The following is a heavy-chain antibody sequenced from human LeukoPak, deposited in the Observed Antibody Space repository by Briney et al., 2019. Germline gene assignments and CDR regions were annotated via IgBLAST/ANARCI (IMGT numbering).Heavy chain of an antibody. Sequence: GRSLRLSCAASGFTFDDYAMHWVRQAPGKGLEWVSGISWNSGSIGYADSVKGRFTISRDNAMNSLYLQMNSLRAEDTALYYCAKGLDYYDSSGAFDIWGQGTMVTVSS. V-gene: IGHV3-9*01. CDR3: AKGLDYYDSSGAFDI. CDR2: ISWNSGSI. J-gene: IGHJ3*02. CDR1: GFTFDDYA. D-gene: IGHD3-22*01.